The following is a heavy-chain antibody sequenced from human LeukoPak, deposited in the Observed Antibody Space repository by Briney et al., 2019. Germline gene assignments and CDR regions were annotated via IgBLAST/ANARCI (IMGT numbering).Heavy chain of an antibody. D-gene: IGHD1-26*01. CDR2: IIPILGIA. CDR1: GGTFSSCA. CDR3: ARDVGATIVYYYGMDV. J-gene: IGHJ6*02. V-gene: IGHV1-69*04. Sequence: LVKVSCKASGGTFSSCAISWVRQAPGQGLEWMGRIIPILGIANYAQKFQGRVTITADKSTSTAYMELSSLRSEDTAVYYCARDVGATIVYYYGMDVWGQGTTVTVSS.